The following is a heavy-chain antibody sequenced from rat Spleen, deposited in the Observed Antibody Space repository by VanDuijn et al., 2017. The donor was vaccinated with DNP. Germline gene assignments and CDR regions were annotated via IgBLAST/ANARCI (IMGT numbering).Heavy chain of an antibody. D-gene: IGHD1-5*01. CDR3: ARWNIGTSTLDY. CDR1: GYSITSNY. J-gene: IGHJ2*01. Sequence: EVHLQESGPGLVKPSQSRSLTGSVTGYSITSNYWAWGRKLPGNNMEWIGHISYSDSTSYNPSPKSRISITSDTSKNQYFLQLSSVTTEDTATYYCARWNIGTSTLDYWGQGVMVTVSS. CDR2: ISYSDST. V-gene: IGHV3-1*01.